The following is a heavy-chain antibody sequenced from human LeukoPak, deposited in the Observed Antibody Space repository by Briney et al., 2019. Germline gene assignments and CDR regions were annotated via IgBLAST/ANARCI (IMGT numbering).Heavy chain of an antibody. D-gene: IGHD1-26*01. CDR3: ARGLRSYDY. Sequence: SETLSLTCAVYGGSFSGYYWSWIRQPPGKGLEWIGEINHSGSTNYNPSLKSRVTISVDTSKNQFSLKLSSVTAADTAVYYCARGLRSYDYWGQGTLVTVSS. J-gene: IGHJ4*02. CDR1: GGSFSGYY. V-gene: IGHV4-34*01. CDR2: INHSGST.